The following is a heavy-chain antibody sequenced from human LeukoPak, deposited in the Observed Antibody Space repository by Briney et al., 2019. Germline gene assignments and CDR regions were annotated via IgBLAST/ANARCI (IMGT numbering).Heavy chain of an antibody. J-gene: IGHJ4*02. CDR3: ARGHDYGNY. D-gene: IGHD4-17*01. Sequence: GGSLRLSCAASGFTFSSYAMHWVRQAPGKGLEWVAVISYDGTNKYYADSVKGRFTISGDNSKNTLYLQTNSLRAEDTAVYYCARGHDYGNYWGQGTLVTVSS. V-gene: IGHV3-30-3*01. CDR1: GFTFSSYA. CDR2: ISYDGTNK.